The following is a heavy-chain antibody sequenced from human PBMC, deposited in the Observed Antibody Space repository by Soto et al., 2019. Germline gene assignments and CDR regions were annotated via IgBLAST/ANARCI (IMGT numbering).Heavy chain of an antibody. D-gene: IGHD6-13*01. V-gene: IGHV1-69*13. CDR3: ARARYSSSWYLWAFDY. J-gene: IGHJ4*02. Sequence: SVKVSCKTSGYTFTDFYMHWVRQAPGQGLEWMGWINPIFGTANYAQKFQGRVTITADESTSTAYMELSSLRSEDTAVYYCARARYSSSWYLWAFDYWGQGTLVTVSS. CDR2: INPIFGTA. CDR1: GYTFTDFY.